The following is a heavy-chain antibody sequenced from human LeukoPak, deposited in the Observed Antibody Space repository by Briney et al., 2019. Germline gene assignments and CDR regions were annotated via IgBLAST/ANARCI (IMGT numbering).Heavy chain of an antibody. CDR3: AKEFTVTSPFDY. CDR2: ISYDGSKK. Sequence: PGGSLRLSCAASGFTFSSYGMHWVRQAPGKGLEWVAVISYDGSKKYYADSVKGRFSISRDNSKNTLYLQMNSLRAEDTAVYYCAKEFTVTSPFDYWGQGTLVTVSS. J-gene: IGHJ4*02. CDR1: GFTFSSYG. D-gene: IGHD4-17*01. V-gene: IGHV3-30*18.